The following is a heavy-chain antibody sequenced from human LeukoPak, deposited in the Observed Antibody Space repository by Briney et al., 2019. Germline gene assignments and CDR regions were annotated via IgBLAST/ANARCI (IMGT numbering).Heavy chain of an antibody. Sequence: ASVKVSCKASGYTFTIYDINWERQAAGQGLEWMGWMNPDSGNTDFAQKFQGRVTMTRNTSISTAYMELSSLTSEDTAVYYCVVHLPGDYLDPWGQGTLVTVSS. CDR3: VVHLPGDYLDP. D-gene: IGHD4-17*01. CDR1: GYTFTIYD. V-gene: IGHV1-8*01. CDR2: MNPDSGNT. J-gene: IGHJ5*02.